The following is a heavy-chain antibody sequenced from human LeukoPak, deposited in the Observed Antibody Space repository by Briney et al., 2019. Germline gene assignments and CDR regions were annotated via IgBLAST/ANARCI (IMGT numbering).Heavy chain of an antibody. Sequence: GGSLRLSCAASGFTFSSYAMSWVRQAPGKGLEWVSAISGSGGSTYYADSVKGLFTISRDNSKNTLYLQMNSLRAEDTAVYYCAKGSYGSGSPDDYSGQGTLVTVSS. D-gene: IGHD3-10*01. CDR2: ISGSGGST. CDR1: GFTFSSYA. CDR3: AKGSYGSGSPDDY. J-gene: IGHJ4*02. V-gene: IGHV3-23*01.